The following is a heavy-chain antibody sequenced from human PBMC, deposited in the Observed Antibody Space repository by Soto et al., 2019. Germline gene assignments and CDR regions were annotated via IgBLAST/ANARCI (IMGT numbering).Heavy chain of an antibody. J-gene: IGHJ6*02. CDR3: ARGREYYDFWSGYYDYYGMDV. CDR2: IYHSGST. V-gene: IGHV4-30-2*01. CDR1: GGSISSGGYS. Sequence: KPSETLSLTCAVSGGSISSGGYSWSWIRQPPGKGLEWIGYIYHSGSTYYNPSLKSRVTISVDRSKNQFSLKLSSVTAADTAVYYCARGREYYDFWSGYYDYYGMDVWGQGTTVTVSS. D-gene: IGHD3-3*01.